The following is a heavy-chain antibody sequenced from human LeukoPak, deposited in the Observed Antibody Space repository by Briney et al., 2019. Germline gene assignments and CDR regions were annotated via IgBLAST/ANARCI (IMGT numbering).Heavy chain of an antibody. V-gene: IGHV3-23*01. D-gene: IGHD2-2*01. Sequence: GWSVSLSCAASGFTFSSYAMNWVRQAPAKGVAGVSAICGSGGSTHYADSVKGRFTISRDNSKNTLYLQMNSLRAEDTAVYYCAKVVAHQLLLIGDRFDPWGQGTLVTVSS. CDR1: GFTFSSYA. CDR2: ICGSGGST. CDR3: AKVVAHQLLLIGDRFDP. J-gene: IGHJ5*02.